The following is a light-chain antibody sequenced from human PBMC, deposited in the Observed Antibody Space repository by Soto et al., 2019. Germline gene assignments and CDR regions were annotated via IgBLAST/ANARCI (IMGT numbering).Light chain of an antibody. V-gene: IGKV1-5*01. Sequence: DIQMTQSPSTLSASVGDRVTITCRASQSVTNWLVWYQQKPGKAPNLLIYDASRLQSGIPSRFSGSGSGTEFTLTISSLQPDDFATYYCQQYTTYPYTFGQGTKLEIK. J-gene: IGKJ2*01. CDR3: QQYTTYPYT. CDR1: QSVTNW. CDR2: DAS.